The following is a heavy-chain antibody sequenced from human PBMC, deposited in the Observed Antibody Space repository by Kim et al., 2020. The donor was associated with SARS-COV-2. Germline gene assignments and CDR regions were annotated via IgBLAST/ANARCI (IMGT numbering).Heavy chain of an antibody. V-gene: IGHV3-11*06. D-gene: IGHD3-10*01. CDR3: ARASVTVVRTLCRVICGMDV. J-gene: IGHJ6*02. Sequence: GRFTISRDDTKNALYLQMNSLRAEDTAVYYCARASVTVVRTLCRVICGMDVWGQGTKVTVSS.